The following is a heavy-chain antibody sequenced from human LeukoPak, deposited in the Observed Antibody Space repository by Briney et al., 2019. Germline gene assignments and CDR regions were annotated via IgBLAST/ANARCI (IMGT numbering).Heavy chain of an antibody. CDR1: GFSFSTYS. CDR2: ISSGSSAI. D-gene: IGHD7-27*01. J-gene: IGHJ4*02. V-gene: IGHV3-48*01. CDR3: GTGDPRFDY. Sequence: GGSLRLSCAASGFSFSTYSMNWVRQAPGKALQWVSYISSGSSAIYYTDSVKGRFTITRDDAKNSVYLQMNSLRTEDTAVYYCGTGDPRFDYWGQGILVTVSS.